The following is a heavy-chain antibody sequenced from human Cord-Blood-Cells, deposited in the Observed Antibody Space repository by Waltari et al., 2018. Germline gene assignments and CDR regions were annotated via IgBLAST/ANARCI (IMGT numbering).Heavy chain of an antibody. CDR2: INPDKSGT. V-gene: IGHV1-2*02. J-gene: IGHJ4*02. Sequence: QVQLVQSGAEVKKPGASVKVSCKASGYTFTGYYMHWVRQAPGQGLEWMGWINPDKSGTNYAQKFQGRVTMTRDTSISTAYMELSRLRSDDTAVYYCARARNFDYWGQGTLVTVSS. CDR3: ARARNFDY. CDR1: GYTFTGYY.